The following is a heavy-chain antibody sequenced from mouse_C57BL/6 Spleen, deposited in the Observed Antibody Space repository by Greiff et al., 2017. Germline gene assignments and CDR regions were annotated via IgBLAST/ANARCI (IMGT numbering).Heavy chain of an antibody. CDR1: GYSITSGYY. J-gene: IGHJ1*03. D-gene: IGHD2-1*01. CDR3: ARSVSLYGSYWYFDV. V-gene: IGHV3-6*01. CDR2: ISYDGSN. Sequence: EVQLQESGPGLVKPSQSLSLTCSVTGYSITSGYYWNWIRQFPGNKLEWMGYISYDGSNNYNPSLKNRISITRDTSKNQFFLKLNSVTTEDTATYYCARSVSLYGSYWYFDVWGTGTTVTVSS.